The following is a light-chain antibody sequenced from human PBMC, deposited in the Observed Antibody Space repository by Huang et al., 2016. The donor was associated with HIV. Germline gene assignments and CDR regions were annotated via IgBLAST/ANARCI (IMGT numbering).Light chain of an antibody. J-gene: IGKJ4*01. CDR2: CAA. CDR3: QQDNSFPLT. V-gene: IGKV1-12*01. CDR1: QGISSW. Sequence: DIQMTQSPSSVSASVGDRVTITWRSSQGISSWLAWYQQKPGKAPNLLIDCAASLQNGVQSRCSGSGSGTDFTLTISSLQPEDFATYYCQQDNSFPLTFGGGTKVEIK.